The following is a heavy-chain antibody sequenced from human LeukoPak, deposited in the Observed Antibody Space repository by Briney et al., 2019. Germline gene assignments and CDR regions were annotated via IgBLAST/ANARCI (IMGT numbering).Heavy chain of an antibody. Sequence: PGGSLRLSCAPSGFSLSNYAMSWVRQAPGKGLEWVSLIIASSGSTVYADSVKGRFTISRGNSKNTLYLQMNSLRAEDTAVYYCAKGAYDYVEIGYFDHWGQGTLVTVSS. CDR1: GFSLSNYA. V-gene: IGHV3-23*01. CDR3: AKGAYDYVEIGYFDH. J-gene: IGHJ4*02. CDR2: IIASSGST. D-gene: IGHD5-12*01.